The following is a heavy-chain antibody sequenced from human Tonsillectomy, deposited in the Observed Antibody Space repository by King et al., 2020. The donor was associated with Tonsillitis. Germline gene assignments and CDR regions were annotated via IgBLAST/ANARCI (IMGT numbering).Heavy chain of an antibody. V-gene: IGHV5-10-1*03. CDR2: IDPSDSYT. CDR1: GYTFSNYL. Sequence: DVQLVESGAEVKKPGESLKISCKGSGYTFSNYLIIWVRQMPGKGLEWMGRIDPSDSYTNYSPSFQGRVTISADKSITTAYLQWSSLKASDTAMYYCAIITACSTSSCYAGIWGQGTLVTVSS. CDR3: AIITACSTSSCYAGI. J-gene: IGHJ4*02. D-gene: IGHD2-2*01.